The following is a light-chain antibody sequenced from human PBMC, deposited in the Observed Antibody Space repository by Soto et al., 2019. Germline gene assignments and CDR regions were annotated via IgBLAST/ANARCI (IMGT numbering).Light chain of an antibody. J-gene: IGKJ1*01. V-gene: IGKV3-11*01. CDR1: QSISTY. Sequence: EIVLTQSPATLSLSPGERATLSCRASQSISTYLAWYQQKAGQAPRLLIYDASNRATGIPARFSGSGSGTDFTLTISSLEPDDFAVYYCQHRSNWWTFGQGTQVEIK. CDR3: QHRSNWWT. CDR2: DAS.